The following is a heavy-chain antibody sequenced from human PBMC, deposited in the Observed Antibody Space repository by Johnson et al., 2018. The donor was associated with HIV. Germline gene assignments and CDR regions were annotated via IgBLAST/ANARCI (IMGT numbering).Heavy chain of an antibody. CDR3: ARGYTWNDVSI. Sequence: QMLLVESGGGVVQPGRSLRLSCAASGFTFSSYAMHWVRQAPGKGLEWVAVISYAGSNKYYADSVKGRFTISRDNSKNTLYLQMNSLRTVDTAVYYCARGYTWNDVSIWGQGTMVTVSS. CDR1: GFTFSSYA. D-gene: IGHD1-1*01. J-gene: IGHJ3*02. CDR2: ISYAGSNK. V-gene: IGHV3-30-3*01.